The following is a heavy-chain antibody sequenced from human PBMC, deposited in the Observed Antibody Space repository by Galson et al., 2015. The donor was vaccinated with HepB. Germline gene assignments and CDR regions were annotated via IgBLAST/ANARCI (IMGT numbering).Heavy chain of an antibody. V-gene: IGHV3-11*06. J-gene: IGHJ4*02. CDR1: GFTFNEYY. CDR3: ARVADVDYGDHSHFDF. CDR2: ISSSGSYT. D-gene: IGHD4-17*01. Sequence: SLRLSCAASGFTFNEYYMTWIRQAPGQGLEWLSYISSSGSYTNYADSVRGRFTISRDNAKSSLFLLMNSLRAEDTAIYYCARVADVDYGDHSHFDFWGQGNLVTVSS.